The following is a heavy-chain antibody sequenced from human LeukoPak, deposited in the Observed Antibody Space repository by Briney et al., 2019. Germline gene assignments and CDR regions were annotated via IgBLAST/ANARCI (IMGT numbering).Heavy chain of an antibody. CDR2: IYYSGST. V-gene: IGHV4-59*01. D-gene: IGHD3-16*02. CDR1: GGSISSYC. J-gene: IGHJ4*02. Sequence: KPSETLSLTCTVSGGSISSYCWSWIRQPPGKGLEWIGYIYYSGSTNYNPSLKSRVTISVDTSKNQFSLKLSSVTAADTAVYYCATPRGVGELSFDYWGQGTLVTVSS. CDR3: ATPRGVGELSFDY.